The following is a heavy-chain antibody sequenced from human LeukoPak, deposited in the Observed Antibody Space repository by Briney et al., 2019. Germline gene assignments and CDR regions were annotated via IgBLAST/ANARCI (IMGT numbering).Heavy chain of an antibody. Sequence: PGRSLRLSCAASGFTFSSYSMNWVRQAPGKGLEWVSYISSSSSTIYYADSVKCRFTISRDNAKNSLYLQMNSLRAEDTAVYYCAREYCSSTSCYGTRPLDYWGQGTLVTVSS. CDR2: ISSSSSTI. CDR1: GFTFSSYS. J-gene: IGHJ4*02. V-gene: IGHV3-48*01. D-gene: IGHD2-2*01. CDR3: AREYCSSTSCYGTRPLDY.